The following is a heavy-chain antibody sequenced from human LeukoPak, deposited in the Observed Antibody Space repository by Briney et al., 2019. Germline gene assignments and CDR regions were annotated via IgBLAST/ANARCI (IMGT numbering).Heavy chain of an antibody. CDR3: ARHQMAGYCSGGSCSYFDY. J-gene: IGHJ4*02. V-gene: IGHV3-30*02. CDR1: GFTFSSYG. Sequence: GGSLRLSCAASGFTFSSYGMHWVRQAPGKGLEWVAFILYDGSNKYYADSVKGRFTISRDNSKNTLYLQMNSLRAEDTAVYYCARHQMAGYCSGGSCSYFDYWGQGTLVTVSS. D-gene: IGHD2-15*01. CDR2: ILYDGSNK.